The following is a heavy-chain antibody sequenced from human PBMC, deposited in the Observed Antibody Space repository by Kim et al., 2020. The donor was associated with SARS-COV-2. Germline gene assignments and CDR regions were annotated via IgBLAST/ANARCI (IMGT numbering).Heavy chain of an antibody. CDR3: AKFGYDSDRPSGVVPAFDY. CDR2: IWYDGSNK. Sequence: GGSLRLSCAASGFTFSSYAMHWVRQAPGKGLEWVAVIWYDGSNKYYADSVKGRFTISRDNSKNTLYLQMNSLRAEDTAVYYCAKFGYDSDRPSGVVPAFDYWGQGTLVTVSS. D-gene: IGHD2-2*01. V-gene: IGHV3-33*06. CDR1: GFTFSSYA. J-gene: IGHJ4*02.